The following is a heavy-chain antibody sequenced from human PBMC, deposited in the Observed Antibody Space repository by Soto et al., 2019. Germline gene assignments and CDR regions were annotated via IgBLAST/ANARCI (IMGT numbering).Heavy chain of an antibody. J-gene: IGHJ4*02. CDR3: ARGYGYYFDY. V-gene: IGHV3-64*01. D-gene: IGHD5-18*01. CDR2: ISSNGGST. Sequence: EVQLVESGGGLVQPGGSLRLSCAASGFTFSNYAMHWVRQAPGKGLEYVSVISSNGGSTDYANSVKGRFTISRDNSKNTLYLQMGSLRAEDMAVYYCARGYGYYFDYWGQGTLVTVSS. CDR1: GFTFSNYA.